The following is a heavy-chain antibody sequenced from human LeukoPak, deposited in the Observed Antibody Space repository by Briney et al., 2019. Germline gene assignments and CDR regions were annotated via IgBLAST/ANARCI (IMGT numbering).Heavy chain of an antibody. D-gene: IGHD6-19*01. CDR1: GFNFTGYW. J-gene: IGHJ4*02. CDR2: LYSDGRSL. CDR3: ARGRGLGELAVASFDS. V-gene: IGHV3-74*03. Sequence: GGSLRLSCAGSGFNFTGYWMHWVRHAPGNGMEWISRLYSDGRSLTYADSVMGRFTISRDNAKNMLYLQMNSLRAEDTAVYYCARGRGLGELAVASFDSWGQGILVTVSS.